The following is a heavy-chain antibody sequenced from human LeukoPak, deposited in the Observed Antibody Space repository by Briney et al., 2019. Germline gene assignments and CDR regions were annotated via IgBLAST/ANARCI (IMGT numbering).Heavy chain of an antibody. V-gene: IGHV3-23*01. CDR1: GFTFSTYA. D-gene: IGHD2-21*01. Sequence: GSLRLSCAASGFTFSTYAMSGVRHAPGKGLEWVSSLSSSGGDTYSADTVKGRFTIYRDESTNTLYLQMNSLSAEDTAVYSCARRGRDGGKALYYFDYWGQGTMVTVSS. J-gene: IGHJ4*02. CDR2: LSSSGGDT. CDR3: ARRGRDGGKALYYFDY.